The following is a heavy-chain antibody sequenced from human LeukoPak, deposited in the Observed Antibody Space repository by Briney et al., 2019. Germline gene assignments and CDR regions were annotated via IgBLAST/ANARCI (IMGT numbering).Heavy chain of an antibody. J-gene: IGHJ3*02. CDR3: ARDRGVTMVRGVFDI. Sequence: ASVKVSCKASGYTLTGYYMHWVRQAPGQGLEWMGWINPNSGGTNYAQKFQGRVTMTRDTSISTAYMELSRLRSDDTAVYYCARDRGVTMVRGVFDIWGQGTMVTVSS. CDR2: INPNSGGT. V-gene: IGHV1-2*02. D-gene: IGHD3-10*01. CDR1: GYTLTGYY.